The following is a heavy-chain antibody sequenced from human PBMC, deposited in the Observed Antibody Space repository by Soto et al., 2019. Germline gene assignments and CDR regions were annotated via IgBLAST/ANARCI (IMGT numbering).Heavy chain of an antibody. CDR1: GGSISSYY. Sequence: LSLTCTVSGGSISSYYWSWIRQPPGKGLEWIGYIYYSGSTNYNPSLKSRVTISVDTSKNQFSLKLSSVTAADTAVYYCARAQSRDGYNYVPNYYYGMDVWGQGTTVTVSS. V-gene: IGHV4-59*01. D-gene: IGHD5-12*01. CDR2: IYYSGST. J-gene: IGHJ6*02. CDR3: ARAQSRDGYNYVPNYYYGMDV.